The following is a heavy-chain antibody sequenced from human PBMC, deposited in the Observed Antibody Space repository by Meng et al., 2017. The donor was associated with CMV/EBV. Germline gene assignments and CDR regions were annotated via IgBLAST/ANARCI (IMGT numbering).Heavy chain of an antibody. CDR1: GFTFSRYA. Sequence: QGQLGEVGGGVVQPGRSRRLSCAASGFTFSRYAMHWVRQAPGKGLEWVAVISYDGSNKYYADSVKGRFTISRDNSKNTLYLQMNSLRAEDTAVYYCAKGWELPPFDYWGQGTLVTVSS. J-gene: IGHJ4*02. D-gene: IGHD2-15*01. V-gene: IGHV3-30-3*01. CDR2: ISYDGSNK. CDR3: AKGWELPPFDY.